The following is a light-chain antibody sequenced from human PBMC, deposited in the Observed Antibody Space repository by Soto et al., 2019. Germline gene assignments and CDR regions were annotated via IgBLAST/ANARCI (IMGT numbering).Light chain of an antibody. Sequence: QSVLTQPASVSGSPGQSITISCTGTSSDVGGYNYVSWYQQHPGKAPKLMIYDVSNRPSGVSNRFSGSKSGNTASLTISGLQAEDEADYSCSSYTSSSTYVVGTGTKVTVL. CDR3: SSYTSSSTYV. J-gene: IGLJ1*01. V-gene: IGLV2-14*01. CDR2: DVS. CDR1: SSDVGGYNY.